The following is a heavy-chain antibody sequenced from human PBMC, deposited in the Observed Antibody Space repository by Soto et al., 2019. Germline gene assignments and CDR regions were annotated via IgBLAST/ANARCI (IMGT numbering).Heavy chain of an antibody. CDR2: IRSKAYGGTT. CDR1: GFTFGDYA. J-gene: IGHJ5*02. CDR3: TRVPIFGVATKYNWFDP. Sequence: PGGSLRLSCTASGFTFGDYAMSWFRQAPGKGLEWVGFIRSKAYGGTTEYAASVKGRFTISRDDSKSIAYLQMNSLKTEDTAVYYCTRVPIFGVATKYNWFDPWGQGTLVTVSS. V-gene: IGHV3-49*03. D-gene: IGHD3-3*01.